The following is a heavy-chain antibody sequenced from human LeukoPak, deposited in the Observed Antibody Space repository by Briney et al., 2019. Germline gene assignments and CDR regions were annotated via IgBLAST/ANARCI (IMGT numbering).Heavy chain of an antibody. D-gene: IGHD3-22*01. J-gene: IGHJ2*01. CDR3: ARLDRLGYYYDSSGYFGYFFDL. CDR1: GGSITSDSYY. Sequence: SETLSLTCTVSGGSITSDSYYWGWIRQPPGKGLEWIGNFHKSGSTYYNSSHKSRVTISVDTSKNQFSLKLSSVTAADTAVYYCARLDRLGYYYDSSGYFGYFFDLWGRGTLVTVSS. V-gene: IGHV4-39*01. CDR2: FHKSGST.